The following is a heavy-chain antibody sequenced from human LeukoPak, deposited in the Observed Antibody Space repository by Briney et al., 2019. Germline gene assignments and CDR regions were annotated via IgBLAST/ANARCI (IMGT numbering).Heavy chain of an antibody. CDR3: ARDTWWGYRDYYYGMDV. V-gene: IGHV4-31*02. CDR2: IYYSGST. J-gene: IGHJ6*02. Sequence: WVRQHPGKGLEWIGYIYYSGSTYYNPSLKSRVTISVDTSKNQFSLKLSSVTAADTAVYYCARDTWWGYRDYYYGMDVWGQGTTVTVSS. D-gene: IGHD3-16*02.